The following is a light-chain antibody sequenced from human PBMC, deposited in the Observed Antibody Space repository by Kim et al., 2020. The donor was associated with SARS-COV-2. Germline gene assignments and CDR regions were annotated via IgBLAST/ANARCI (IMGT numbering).Light chain of an antibody. V-gene: IGKV4-1*01. Sequence: DIVMTQSPDSLAVSLGERATINCKSSQSVLYSSNNEKYLAWYQQKPGQPPKLLIYWASTRESGVPDRFSGRGSGTDFTLTISSLQAEDVAVYYCQQYYTTPYTFGQGTKLEI. CDR1: QSVLYSSNNEKY. CDR2: WAS. CDR3: QQYYTTPYT. J-gene: IGKJ2*01.